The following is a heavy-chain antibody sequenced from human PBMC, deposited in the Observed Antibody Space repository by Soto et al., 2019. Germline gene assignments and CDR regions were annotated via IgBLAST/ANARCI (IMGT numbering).Heavy chain of an antibody. V-gene: IGHV1-8*01. CDR3: ARGVSAGVDY. J-gene: IGHJ4*02. CDR2: MQPSTGRT. D-gene: IGHD3-10*01. Sequence: QVQLVQSGAEVREPGASVKVSCKASGYSFTSLDINWVRQTAGQGLEWMGWMQPSTGRTGYAQKFQGRATMTRDTSINTAYMELTTLTSDDTAFYYCARGVSAGVDYWGQGTLVTVS. CDR1: GYSFTSLD.